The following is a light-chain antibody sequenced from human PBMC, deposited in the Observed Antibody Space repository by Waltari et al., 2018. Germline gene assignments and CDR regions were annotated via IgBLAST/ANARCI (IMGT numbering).Light chain of an antibody. Sequence: EIVLTQSPATLSLSPGERATLSCRAGQTIGSQLAWYPQKPGQAPRLLISDVSNRATGIPVRFSGSGSGTDFTFTISSLEPEDFAVYYCQQRDSWPLTFGQGTKVEI. CDR1: QTIGSQ. J-gene: IGKJ1*01. V-gene: IGKV3-11*01. CDR2: DVS. CDR3: QQRDSWPLT.